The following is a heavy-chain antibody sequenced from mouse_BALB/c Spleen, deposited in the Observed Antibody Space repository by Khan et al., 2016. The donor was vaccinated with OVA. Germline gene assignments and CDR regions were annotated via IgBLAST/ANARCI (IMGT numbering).Heavy chain of an antibody. D-gene: IGHD1-1*01. V-gene: IGHV1-7*01. CDR2: INSSTGYT. CDR3: SRRGLRCDLDY. CDR1: GYTFFNYW. J-gene: IGHJ2*01. Sequence: QVRLQQSGAELAKPGASVKMSCKASGYTFFNYWILLITQRPGQGLEWIGYINSSTGYTEYNQNFKDKATLTSDITSRTAYIQLRCLTSEDSALYCCSRRGLRCDLDYWGQGTTLTVSS.